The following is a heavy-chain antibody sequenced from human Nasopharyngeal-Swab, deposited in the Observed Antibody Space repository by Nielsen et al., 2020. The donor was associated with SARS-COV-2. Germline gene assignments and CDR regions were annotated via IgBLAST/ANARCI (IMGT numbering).Heavy chain of an antibody. J-gene: IGHJ3*02. D-gene: IGHD3-16*02. CDR3: ARDRGVNDYVWGSYRKSDAFDI. CDR2: INPSGGST. CDR1: GYTFTSYY. V-gene: IGHV1-46*01. Sequence: ASVKVSCKASGYTFTSYYMHWVRQAPGQGLEWMGLINPSGGSTSYAQRFQGRVTMTRDTSTSTVYMELSSLRSEDTAVYYCARDRGVNDYVWGSYRKSDAFDIWGQGTMVTVSS.